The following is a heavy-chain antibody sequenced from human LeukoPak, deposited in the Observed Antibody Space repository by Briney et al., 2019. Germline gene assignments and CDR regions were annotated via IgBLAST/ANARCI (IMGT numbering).Heavy chain of an antibody. CDR2: ISYDGSNK. Sequence: GGSLRLSCAASGFTFSNFGMHWVRQAPGQGLEWVAVISYDGSNKYYADSVKGRSTISRDNSKNTLYLQMNSLRAEDTAVYYCAKASVYVYYGMDVWGQGTTVTVSS. CDR3: AKASVYVYYGMDV. J-gene: IGHJ6*02. D-gene: IGHD3-16*02. CDR1: GFTFSNFG. V-gene: IGHV3-30*18.